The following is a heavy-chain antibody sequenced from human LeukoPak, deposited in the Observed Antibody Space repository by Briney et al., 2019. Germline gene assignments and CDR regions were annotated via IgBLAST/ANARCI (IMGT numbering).Heavy chain of an antibody. J-gene: IGHJ4*02. D-gene: IGHD3-9*01. CDR2: ISAYNGNT. CDR3: ARGEKTVLRYFDYSY. CDR1: GYTFTSYG. V-gene: IGHV1-18*04. Sequence: ASVKVSCKASGYTFTSYGISWVRQAPGQGLERMGWISAYNGNTNYAQKLQGRVTMTTDTSTSTAYMELRSLRSDDTAVYYCARGEKTVLRYFDYSYWGQGTLVTVSS.